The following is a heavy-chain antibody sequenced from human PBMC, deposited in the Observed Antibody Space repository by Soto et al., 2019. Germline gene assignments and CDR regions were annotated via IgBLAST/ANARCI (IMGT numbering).Heavy chain of an antibody. J-gene: IGHJ6*02. CDR3: ARGLRYYYGSGSFPYYYYYGMDV. D-gene: IGHD3-10*01. CDR2: IKHSGST. V-gene: IGHV4-34*01. Sequence: SETLSLTCAVYGGCFSGYYLSWIRQPPGKGLEWIGEIKHSGSTNYNPSLKRRVTISVDTSKNQFSLKLSSVTAADTAVYYCARGLRYYYGSGSFPYYYYYGMDVWGQGTTVTVSS. CDR1: GGCFSGYY.